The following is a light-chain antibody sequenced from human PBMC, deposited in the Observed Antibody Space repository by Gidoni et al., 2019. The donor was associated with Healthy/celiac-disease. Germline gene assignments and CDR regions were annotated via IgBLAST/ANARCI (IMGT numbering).Light chain of an antibody. CDR2: DVS. V-gene: IGKV3-11*01. Sequence: EIVFTQSPATLSLSPGERATLSCRASQSVSSYLAWYQQKPGQAPRLLIYDVSNRATGIPARFSGSGSGTNFTLTISSLEPEDFAVYYCQQSSNWLGTFGPGTKVDIK. CDR3: QQSSNWLGT. CDR1: QSVSSY. J-gene: IGKJ3*01.